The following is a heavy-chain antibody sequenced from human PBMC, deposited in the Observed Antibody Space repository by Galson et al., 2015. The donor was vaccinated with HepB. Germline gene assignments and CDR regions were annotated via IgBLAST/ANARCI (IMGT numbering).Heavy chain of an antibody. Sequence: PALVKPTQTLTLTCTFSGFSLSTSGVGVGWIRQPPGKALEWLALIYWDDDKRYSPSLKSRLTITKDTSKNQVVLTMTNMDPVDTATYYCAHRTVVPAAAGWFDPWGQGTLVTVSS. D-gene: IGHD2-2*01. J-gene: IGHJ5*02. CDR2: IYWDDDK. CDR3: AHRTVVPAAAGWFDP. CDR1: GFSLSTSGVG. V-gene: IGHV2-5*02.